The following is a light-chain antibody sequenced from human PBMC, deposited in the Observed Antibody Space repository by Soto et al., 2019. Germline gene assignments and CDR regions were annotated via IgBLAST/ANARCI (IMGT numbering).Light chain of an antibody. CDR1: NIGNLD. J-gene: IGLJ2*01. V-gene: IGLV3-21*04. CDR2: SDN. Sequence: SYELTQPHSVSAAPGKTATITCGGNNIGNLDVHWYQQKPGQAPVLVIFSDNDRPSGIPDRFSGSNAGNTATLTIRRVEAGDEANYYCQVWDGSTDAVFGGVTKLTVL. CDR3: QVWDGSTDAV.